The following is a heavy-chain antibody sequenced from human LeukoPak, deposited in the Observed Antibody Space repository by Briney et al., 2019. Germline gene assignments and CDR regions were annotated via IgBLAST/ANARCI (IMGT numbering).Heavy chain of an antibody. V-gene: IGHV3-30*02. CDR1: GFTFSSYG. D-gene: IGHD6-6*01. Sequence: GGSLRLSCAASGFTFSSYGMHWVRQAPGKGLEWVAFIRYDGSNKYYADSVKGRFTISRDNSKNTLYLQMNSLRAEDTAVYYCAKDKGSSSSLEGPFDYWGQGTLVTVSS. CDR3: AKDKGSSSSLEGPFDY. CDR2: IRYDGSNK. J-gene: IGHJ4*02.